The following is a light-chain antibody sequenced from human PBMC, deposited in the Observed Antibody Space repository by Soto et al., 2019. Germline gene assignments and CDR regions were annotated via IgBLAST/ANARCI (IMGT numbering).Light chain of an antibody. CDR2: GAS. CDR3: HQYGSSLFIT. J-gene: IGKJ4*01. CDR1: QSVSSNY. V-gene: IGKV3-20*01. Sequence: ELVLTQSPCTQSLSPGERASLSCRASQSVSSNYLAWYQQRPGQAPRLLIYGASSRATGIPARFSGSGSGTDFTLTISRLEPEDFAAYYGHQYGSSLFITCGGGTKVESK.